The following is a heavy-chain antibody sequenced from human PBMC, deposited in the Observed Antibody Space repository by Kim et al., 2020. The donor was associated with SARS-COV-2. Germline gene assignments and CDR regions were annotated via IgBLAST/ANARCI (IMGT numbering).Heavy chain of an antibody. V-gene: IGHV2-70*01. D-gene: IGHD3-16*02. J-gene: IGHJ4*02. CDR2: IDWDDDK. CDR1: GFSLSTSGMC. CDR3: ARHMITFGGVIVNGVDY. Sequence: SGPTLVNPTQTLTLTCTFSGFSLSTSGMCVSWIRQPPGKALEWLALIDWDDDKYYSTSLKTRLTISKDTSKKQVVLTMTNMDPVDTATYYCARHMITFGGVIVNGVDYWGQGTLVTVSS.